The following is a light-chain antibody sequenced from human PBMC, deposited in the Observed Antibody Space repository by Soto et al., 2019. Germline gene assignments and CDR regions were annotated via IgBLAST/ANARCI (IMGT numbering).Light chain of an antibody. V-gene: IGKV1-5*01. J-gene: IGKJ1*01. CDR3: QHYNTNPRT. Sequence: DIQMTQSPSTLSATAVDRVTITCRASQSISGWLAWYQQMPGKAPMLLIYDASSLQSGVPSRFSGSGSGTEFTLTISRLQPDDFATYYCQHYNTNPRTFGQGTKVDIK. CDR1: QSISGW. CDR2: DAS.